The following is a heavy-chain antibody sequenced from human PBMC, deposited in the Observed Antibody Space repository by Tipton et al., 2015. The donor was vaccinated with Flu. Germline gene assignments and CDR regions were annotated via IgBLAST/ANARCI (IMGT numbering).Heavy chain of an antibody. Sequence: LRLSCAVYGGSFSGYYWSWIRQPPGKGLEWIGEINHSGSTNYNPSLKSRVTISVDTSKNQFSLRLSSVTAADTAVYYCARGSGYTNTYLDSWGQGTVVTVSS. CDR1: GGSFSGYY. J-gene: IGHJ4*02. D-gene: IGHD5-12*01. CDR3: ARGSGYTNTYLDS. V-gene: IGHV4-34*01. CDR2: INHSGST.